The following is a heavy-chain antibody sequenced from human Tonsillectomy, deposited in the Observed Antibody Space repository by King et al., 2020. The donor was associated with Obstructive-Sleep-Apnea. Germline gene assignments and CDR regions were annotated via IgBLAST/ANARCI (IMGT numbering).Heavy chain of an antibody. CDR2: ISAYNGNT. CDR3: AVVVPAAYATDY. Sequence: VQLVESGAEVKKPGASVKVSCKASGYTFTSYGISWVRQAPGQGLEWMGWISAYNGNTNYAQKLQGRVTMTTDTSTSTAYKELRSLRSDDTAVYYCAVVVPAAYATDYWGQGTLVTVSS. V-gene: IGHV1-18*01. D-gene: IGHD2-2*01. CDR1: GYTFTSYG. J-gene: IGHJ4*02.